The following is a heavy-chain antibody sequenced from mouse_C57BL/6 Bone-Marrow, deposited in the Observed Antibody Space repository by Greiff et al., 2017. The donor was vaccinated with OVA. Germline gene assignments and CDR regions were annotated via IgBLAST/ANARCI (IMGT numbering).Heavy chain of an antibody. D-gene: IGHD2-4*01. CDR3: ASESDYDRFAY. J-gene: IGHJ3*01. CDR1: GFSLTSYG. Sequence: VQGVESGPGLVAPSQSLSITCTVSGFSLTSYGVDWVRQSPGKGLEWLGVIWGVGSTNYNSALKSRLSISKDNSKSQVFLKMNSLQTDDTAMYYCASESDYDRFAYWGQGTLVTVSA. CDR2: IWGVGST. V-gene: IGHV2-6*01.